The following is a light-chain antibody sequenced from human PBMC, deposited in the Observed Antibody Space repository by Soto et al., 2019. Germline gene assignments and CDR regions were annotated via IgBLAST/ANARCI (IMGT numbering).Light chain of an antibody. CDR3: QLRSNWPSLT. CDR2: DAS. V-gene: IGKV3-11*01. Sequence: EIVLTQSPATLSLSPGERATLSCRASQSVSSYLAWFQQKPGQAPRLLIYDASNRATGIPARFSGSASGTDFTLTISSLEPEDFAIYYCQLRSNWPSLTFGGGTKVDI. J-gene: IGKJ4*01. CDR1: QSVSSY.